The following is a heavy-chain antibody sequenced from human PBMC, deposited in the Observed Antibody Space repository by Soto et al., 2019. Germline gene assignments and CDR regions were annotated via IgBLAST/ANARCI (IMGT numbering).Heavy chain of an antibody. D-gene: IGHD7-27*01. J-gene: IGHJ4*02. CDR1: GDTFSSYA. CDR2: IIPIFGTA. V-gene: IGHV1-69*01. CDR3: ANSPTGTLDY. Sequence: QVQLVQSGAEVKKPGSSVKVSCKASGDTFSSYAISWVRQAPGQGLEWMGGIIPIFGTANYAQKFQGRVTITADESTRTADIELSSLRSEDTAVYYCANSPTGTLDYWGERNLVTVSS.